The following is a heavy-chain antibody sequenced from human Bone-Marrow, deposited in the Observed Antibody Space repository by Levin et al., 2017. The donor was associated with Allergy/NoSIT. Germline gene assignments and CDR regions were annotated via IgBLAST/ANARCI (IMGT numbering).Heavy chain of an antibody. CDR1: GYTFTSYA. D-gene: IGHD6-6*01. Sequence: VASVKVSCKASGYTFTSYAMNWVRQAPGQGLEWMGWINTNTGNPTYAQGFTGRFVFSLDTSVSTAYLQISSLKAEDTALYYCAREYSGSSGSWFDPWGQGTLVTVSS. CDR2: INTNTGNP. CDR3: AREYSGSSGSWFDP. J-gene: IGHJ5*02. V-gene: IGHV7-4-1*02.